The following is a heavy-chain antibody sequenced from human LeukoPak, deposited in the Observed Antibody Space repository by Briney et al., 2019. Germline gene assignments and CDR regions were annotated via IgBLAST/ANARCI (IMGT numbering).Heavy chain of an antibody. D-gene: IGHD3-10*01. Sequence: SETLSLTCTVSGGSISSSSYYWGWIRQPPGKGLEWIGTIYYSGSTYYNPSLKSRVTISVDTSKNQFSLKLSSVTAADTAVYYCARGRVTMVRGVIDYYFDYWGQGTLVTVSS. CDR1: GGSISSSSYY. CDR3: ARGRVTMVRGVIDYYFDY. V-gene: IGHV4-39*07. CDR2: IYYSGST. J-gene: IGHJ4*02.